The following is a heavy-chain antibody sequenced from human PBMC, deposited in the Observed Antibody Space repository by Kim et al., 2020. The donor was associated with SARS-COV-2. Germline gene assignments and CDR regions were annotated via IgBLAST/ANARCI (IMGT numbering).Heavy chain of an antibody. CDR1: GFSFSKYG. D-gene: IGHD1-26*01. J-gene: IGHJ6*02. CDR2: ISTSSIYI. V-gene: IGHV3-21*01. CDR3: ARGETNSGSSGTFDV. Sequence: GGSLRLSCTGSGFSFSKYGMHWVRQAPGKGLEWVSSISTSSIYIYTTDSLKGRFTISRHNARNSLFLEMNNLKVEDTAVYYCARGETNSGSSGTFDVWDQGTTVTVSS.